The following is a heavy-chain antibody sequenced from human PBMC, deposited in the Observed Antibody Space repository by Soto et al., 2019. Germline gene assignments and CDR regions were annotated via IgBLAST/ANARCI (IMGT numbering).Heavy chain of an antibody. D-gene: IGHD3-22*01. CDR3: ARPLRDRNFYHGLAV. CDR2: INAGKGIT. Sequence: ASVKVSCKASGYTFTSHAMHWVRQAPGQRLEWMGWINAGKGITKYSQKFQGRVTISADESTTTAYLELSSLRSADTAVYFCARPLRDRNFYHGLAVWGQGTTVTVSS. CDR1: GYTFTSHA. J-gene: IGHJ6*02. V-gene: IGHV1-3*01.